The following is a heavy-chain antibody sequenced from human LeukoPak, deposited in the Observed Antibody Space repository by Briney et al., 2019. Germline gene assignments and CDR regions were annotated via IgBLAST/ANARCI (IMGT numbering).Heavy chain of an antibody. Sequence: QPGGSLRLSCAASGFTFSSYAMSWVRQAPGKGLEWVSAISGSGGSTYYADSVKGRFTISRDNSKNTLYLQMNSLRAEDTAVYYSAKVGFLTGSNPWHYWGQGTLVPVSS. D-gene: IGHD3-9*01. CDR2: ISGSGGST. J-gene: IGHJ4*02. CDR1: GFTFSSYA. V-gene: IGHV3-23*01. CDR3: AKVGFLTGSNPWHY.